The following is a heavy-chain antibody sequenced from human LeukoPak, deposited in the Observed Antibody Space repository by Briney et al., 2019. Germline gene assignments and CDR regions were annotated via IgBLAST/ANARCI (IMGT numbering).Heavy chain of an antibody. D-gene: IGHD3-16*02. V-gene: IGHV1-69*06. CDR3: ARDQSDYVWGSYRGGGNFDY. Sequence: ASVKVSCKAFGYPFTAYYMYWVRQAPGQGLEWMGGIIPIFGTANYAQKFQGRVTITADKSTSTAYMELSSLRSEDTAVYYCARDQSDYVWGSYRGGGNFDYWGQGTLVTVSS. CDR2: IIPIFGTA. J-gene: IGHJ4*02. CDR1: GYPFTAYY.